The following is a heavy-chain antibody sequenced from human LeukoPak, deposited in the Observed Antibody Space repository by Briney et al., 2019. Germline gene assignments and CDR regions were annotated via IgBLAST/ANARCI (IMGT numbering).Heavy chain of an antibody. Sequence: GGSLRLSCEASGFTFSIAWMNWVRQAPGEGLEWVGRVKGKTDGGTTDYAAPVKGRFTISRDDSKNTLYLQMNSLKTEDTAVYYCTTDRTCSGGSCYFAADYWGQGALVTVAS. D-gene: IGHD2-15*01. CDR1: GFTFSIAW. V-gene: IGHV3-15*01. J-gene: IGHJ4*02. CDR2: VKGKTDGGTT. CDR3: TTDRTCSGGSCYFAADY.